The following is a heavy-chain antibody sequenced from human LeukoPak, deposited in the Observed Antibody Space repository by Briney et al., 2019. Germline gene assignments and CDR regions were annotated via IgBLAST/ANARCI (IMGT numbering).Heavy chain of an antibody. CDR1: GGSFRGYY. D-gene: IGHD3-10*01. J-gene: IGHJ4*02. Sequence: SETLSLTCAVYGGSFRGYYWSWIRQPPGKGLEWIGEINHSGSTNYNPSLKSRVTISVDTSKNQFSLKLSSVTAADTAVYYCARAMYYYGSGSYNYWGQGTLVTVSS. CDR2: INHSGST. V-gene: IGHV4-34*01. CDR3: ARAMYYYGSGSYNY.